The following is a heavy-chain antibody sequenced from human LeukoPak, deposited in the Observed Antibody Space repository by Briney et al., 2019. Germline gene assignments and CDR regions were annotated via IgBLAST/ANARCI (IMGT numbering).Heavy chain of an antibody. Sequence: GGSLRLSCAASGFTFSSYAMHWVRQAPGKGLEWVAVISDDASNKYYADSVKGRFTISRDNSKNTLYLQMNSLRAEDTAVYYCARGAVWGVLTYFDYWGQGTLVTVSS. D-gene: IGHD3-10*01. CDR1: GFTFSSYA. CDR2: ISDDASNK. V-gene: IGHV3-30*04. J-gene: IGHJ4*02. CDR3: ARGAVWGVLTYFDY.